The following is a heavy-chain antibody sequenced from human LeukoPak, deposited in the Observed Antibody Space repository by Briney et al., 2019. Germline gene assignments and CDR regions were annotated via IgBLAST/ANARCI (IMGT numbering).Heavy chain of an antibody. CDR3: ARSGELFPFDY. J-gene: IGHJ4*02. CDR1: GYTFTSYA. CDR2: INAGNGNT. D-gene: IGHD3-10*01. Sequence: GAPVKVSCKASGYTFTSYAMHWVRQAPGQRLEWMGWINAGNGNTKYSQKFQGRVTITRDTSASTAYMELSSLRSEDTAVYYCARSGELFPFDYWGQGTLVTVSS. V-gene: IGHV1-3*01.